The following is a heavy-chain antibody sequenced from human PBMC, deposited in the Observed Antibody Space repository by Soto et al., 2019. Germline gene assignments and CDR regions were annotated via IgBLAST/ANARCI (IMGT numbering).Heavy chain of an antibody. V-gene: IGHV1-46*01. CDR1: GYTFTSYY. J-gene: IGHJ4*02. Sequence: ASVKVSCKASGYTFTSYYMRWVRQAPGQGLEWMGIINPSGGSTSYAQKFQGRVTMTRDTSTSTVYMELSSLRSEDTAVCYCARASDYVWGSYRPTQYYFDYWGQGXLVTVYS. CDR3: ARASDYVWGSYRPTQYYFDY. D-gene: IGHD3-16*02. CDR2: INPSGGST.